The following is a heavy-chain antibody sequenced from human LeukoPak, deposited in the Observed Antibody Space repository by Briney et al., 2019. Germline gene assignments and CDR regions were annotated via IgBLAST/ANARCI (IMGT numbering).Heavy chain of an antibody. CDR2: ISGSGAGT. D-gene: IGHD3-10*01. V-gene: IGHV3-23*01. J-gene: IGHJ4*02. CDR3: AKRGVVIRVFLVGFHKEAYYFDS. CDR1: GFTFSSYA. Sequence: GGSLRLSCAASGFTFSSYAMSWVRQAPGRGLEWVSAISGSGAGTYYADSVQGRFTISRDNPKNTLYLQMNSLRAGDTAVYFCAKRGVVIRVFLVGFHKEAYYFDSWDQGALVTVSS.